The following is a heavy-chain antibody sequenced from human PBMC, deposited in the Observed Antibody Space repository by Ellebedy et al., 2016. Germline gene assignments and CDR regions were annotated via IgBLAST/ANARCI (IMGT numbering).Heavy chain of an antibody. CDR1: GDSIISSSYC. J-gene: IGHJ4*02. CDR2: LYYSETT. D-gene: IGHD3-22*01. CDR3: ARAHTYLDSRNFYLDYFDH. Sequence: SETLSLTXTVSGDSIISSSYCWGWIRQPPGKGLEWLGSLYYSETTYYNPSLKSRVTISLDTSRNQVSLSLNFVTAADTAVYYCARAHTYLDSRNFYLDYFDHWGQGTLVTVSS. V-gene: IGHV4-39*07.